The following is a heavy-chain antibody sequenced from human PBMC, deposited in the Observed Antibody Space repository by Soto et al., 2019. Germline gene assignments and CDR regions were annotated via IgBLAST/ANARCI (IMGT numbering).Heavy chain of an antibody. J-gene: IGHJ4*02. D-gene: IGHD2-15*01. V-gene: IGHV4-39*01. CDR1: GGSISSSSYY. Sequence: QLQLQESGPGLVKPSETLSLTCTVSGGSISSSSYYWGWIRQPPGKGLEWIGSIYYSGSTYYNPSLKSRVTISVDTSKTQFSLKLSSVTAADTAVYYCARHDCSGGSCYSGGYYFDYWGQGTLVTVSS. CDR3: ARHDCSGGSCYSGGYYFDY. CDR2: IYYSGST.